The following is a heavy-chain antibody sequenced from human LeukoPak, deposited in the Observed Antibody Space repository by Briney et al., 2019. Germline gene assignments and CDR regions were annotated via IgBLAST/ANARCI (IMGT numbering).Heavy chain of an antibody. J-gene: IGHJ2*01. CDR2: IYYSGST. D-gene: IGHD5-24*01. Sequence: SETLSLTCTVSGGSISSYYWSWIRQPPGKGLEWIGYIYYSGSTNYNPSLKSRVTISVDTSKNQFSLKLSSVTAADTAVYYCARVMVARWLQLEYLDLWGRGTLVTVSS. V-gene: IGHV4-59*01. CDR1: GGSISSYY. CDR3: ARVMVARWLQLEYLDL.